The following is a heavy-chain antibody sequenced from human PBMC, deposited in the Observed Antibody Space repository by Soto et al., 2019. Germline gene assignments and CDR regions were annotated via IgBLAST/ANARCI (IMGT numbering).Heavy chain of an antibody. Sequence: SVQVFFRACAFTFSTTALRWARQARAEGLEWIGRIEVGSGSINYSQKFQERVIITRDMSTSTTYLELSSLRSEDTATYYCAADLSPDFWGDYYSGLDVWGQGTPVTVSS. D-gene: IGHD3-3*01. J-gene: IGHJ6*02. CDR1: AFTFSTTA. CDR3: AADLSPDFWGDYYSGLDV. V-gene: IGHV1-58*01. CDR2: IEVGSGSI.